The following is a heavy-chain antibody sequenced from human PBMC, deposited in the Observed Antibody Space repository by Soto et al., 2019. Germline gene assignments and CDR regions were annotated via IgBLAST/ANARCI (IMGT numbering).Heavy chain of an antibody. V-gene: IGHV4-34*01. Sequence: QVQLQQWGAGLLKPSETLSLTCAVYGGSFSGYYWSWIRQPPGKGLEWIGEINHSGSTNYNPSLKSRVTISVDTSKNQFSLKLSSVTAADTAVYYCARGYYDFWSGYYSDYWGHGTLVTVSS. J-gene: IGHJ4*01. CDR1: GGSFSGYY. CDR2: INHSGST. D-gene: IGHD3-3*01. CDR3: ARGYYDFWSGYYSDY.